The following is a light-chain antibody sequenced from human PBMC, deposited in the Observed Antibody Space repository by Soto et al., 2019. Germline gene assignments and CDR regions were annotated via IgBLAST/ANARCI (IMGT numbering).Light chain of an antibody. J-gene: IGKJ3*01. CDR2: AAS. V-gene: IGKV1-27*01. Sequence: DIVMTQSPSSLSPSVGDRVTMTCRASQDIRNYVAWYQQKPGEVPKLLIYAASNLPSGVPARFSGGGFGTDFTLTIASLPPEDVGIYYCQRYGSSLITFGHGTKVDLK. CDR3: QRYGSSLIT. CDR1: QDIRNY.